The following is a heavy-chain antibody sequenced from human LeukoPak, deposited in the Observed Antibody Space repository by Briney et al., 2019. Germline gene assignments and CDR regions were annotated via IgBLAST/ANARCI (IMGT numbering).Heavy chain of an antibody. D-gene: IGHD5-12*01. V-gene: IGHV3-30-3*01. CDR3: ARDHGYAFDY. CDR2: ISYDGNSK. Sequence: GGSLRLSCDASGFTFRNYAFHWVRQAPGKGLEWVTLISYDGNSKYYADSVKGRFTISRDDAKNSLYLQMNSLRDEDTAVYYCARDHGYAFDYWGQGTLVTVSS. CDR1: GFTFRNYA. J-gene: IGHJ4*02.